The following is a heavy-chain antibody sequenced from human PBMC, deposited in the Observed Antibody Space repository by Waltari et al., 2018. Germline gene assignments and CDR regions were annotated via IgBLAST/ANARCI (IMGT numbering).Heavy chain of an antibody. D-gene: IGHD3-16*01. CDR2: IYYSGST. CDR1: GGSISSHY. CDR3: AREFGGMDV. V-gene: IGHV4-59*11. J-gene: IGHJ6*02. Sequence: QVQLQEAGPGLVKPSETLSLTCTGSGGSISSHYWSWIRQPPGKGLDWIGYIYYSGSTNYNPSLKSRVTISVDTSKNQFSLKLSSVTAADTAVYYCAREFGGMDVWGQGTTVTVSS.